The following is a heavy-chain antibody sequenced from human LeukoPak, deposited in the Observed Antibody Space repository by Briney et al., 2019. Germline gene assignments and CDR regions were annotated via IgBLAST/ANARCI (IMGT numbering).Heavy chain of an antibody. CDR2: IFSDGST. D-gene: IGHD1-26*01. Sequence: GGSLRLSCAASGFTVSNTYMNWVRQAPGKGLEWVSVIFSDGSTYYADSVKGRFTISRDNSKNTLYLQMNSLRAEDTAVYYCARDLVGYSGSYEGSNYWGQGTLVTVSS. CDR3: ARDLVGYSGSYEGSNY. CDR1: GFTVSNTY. J-gene: IGHJ4*02. V-gene: IGHV3-66*01.